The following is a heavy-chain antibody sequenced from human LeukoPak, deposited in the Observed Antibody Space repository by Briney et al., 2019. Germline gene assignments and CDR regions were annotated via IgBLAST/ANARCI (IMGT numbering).Heavy chain of an antibody. CDR1: GFTFSSYA. Sequence: GGSLRLSCAASGFTFSSYAMHWVRQAPGKGLEWVAVISYDGSNKYYADSVKGRFTISRDNSKNTLYLQMNSLRAEDTAVYYCAKDGGRLPYYGMDVWGQGTTVTVSS. D-gene: IGHD6-19*01. CDR2: ISYDGSNK. V-gene: IGHV3-30-3*02. CDR3: AKDGGRLPYYGMDV. J-gene: IGHJ6*02.